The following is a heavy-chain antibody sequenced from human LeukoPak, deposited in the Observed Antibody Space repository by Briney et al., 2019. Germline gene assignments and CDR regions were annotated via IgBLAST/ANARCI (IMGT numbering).Heavy chain of an antibody. CDR3: ARGPKYNWNDPTGRNWFDP. CDR1: GGSFSGYY. CDR2: INHSGST. D-gene: IGHD1-1*01. V-gene: IGHV4-34*01. Sequence: SETLSLTCAVYGGSFSGYYWSWIRQPPGKGLEWIGEINHSGSTNYNPSLKSRVTIPVDTSKNQFSLKLSSVTAADTAVYYCARGPKYNWNDPTGRNWFDPWGQGTLVTVSS. J-gene: IGHJ5*02.